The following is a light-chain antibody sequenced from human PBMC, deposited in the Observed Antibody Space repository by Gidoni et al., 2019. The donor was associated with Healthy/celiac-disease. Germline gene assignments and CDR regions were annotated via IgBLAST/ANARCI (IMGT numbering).Light chain of an antibody. J-gene: IGKJ2*03. CDR2: DAS. CDR3: QQRSNWYS. Sequence: EIVLTQSPATLSLSPGERATLSCRASQSVSSYLAWYQQKPGQAPRLLIYDASNRATGIPARFSGSGSGTDFTLTISSLEPEDLAVYYCQQRSNWYSFGQXTNLEIK. V-gene: IGKV3-11*01. CDR1: QSVSSY.